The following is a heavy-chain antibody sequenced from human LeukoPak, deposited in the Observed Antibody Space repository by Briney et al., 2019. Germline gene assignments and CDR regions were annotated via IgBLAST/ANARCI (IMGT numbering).Heavy chain of an antibody. D-gene: IGHD6-13*01. Sequence: GRSLRPSCAASGFTFSSYGMHWVRQAPGKGLEWVAVISYDGTNKFYADSVKGRFTISRDNSKNTLFLQMNSLRAGDTAVYYCAKELYSTTWFDYWGQGTLVTVSS. CDR3: AKELYSTTWFDY. J-gene: IGHJ5*01. V-gene: IGHV3-30*18. CDR1: GFTFSSYG. CDR2: ISYDGTNK.